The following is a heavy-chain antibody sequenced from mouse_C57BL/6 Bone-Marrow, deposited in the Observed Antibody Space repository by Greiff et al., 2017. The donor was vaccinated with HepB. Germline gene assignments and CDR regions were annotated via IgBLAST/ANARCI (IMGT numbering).Heavy chain of an antibody. CDR3: TARLLLRAGDY. V-gene: IGHV6-3*01. CDR2: IRLKSDNYAT. CDR1: GFTFSNYW. D-gene: IGHD1-1*01. J-gene: IGHJ4*01. Sequence: EVKLMESGGGLVQPGGSMKLSCVASGFTFSNYWMNWVRQSPEKGLEWVAQIRLKSDNYATHYAESVKGRFTISRDDSKSSVYLQMNNLRAEDTGIYYCTARLLLRAGDYWGQGTSVTVSS.